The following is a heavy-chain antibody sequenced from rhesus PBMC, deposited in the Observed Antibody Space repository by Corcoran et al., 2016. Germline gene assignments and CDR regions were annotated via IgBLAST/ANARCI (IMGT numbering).Heavy chain of an antibody. CDR2: IGGSSGST. D-gene: IGHD2-15*01. CDR1: CYSIISAYG. Sequence: QVQLQASGPGLVQHSETLSLSCDVSCYSIISAYGLNCIRQPPGKGLEWIGYIGGSSGSTDYNASLKSRVTISKDTSKNQFSLTLSSVTAADTAVYHCARVNTYHAFDFWGQGLRVTVAS. V-gene: IGHV4-127*01. CDR3: ARVNTYHAFDF. J-gene: IGHJ3*01.